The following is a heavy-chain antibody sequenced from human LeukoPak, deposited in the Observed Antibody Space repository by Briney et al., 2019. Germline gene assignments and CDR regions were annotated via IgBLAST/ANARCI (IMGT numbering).Heavy chain of an antibody. CDR3: TTCSRGRVAGTDLDFDY. Sequence: GGSLRLSCAVSGFTVSSIYMSWVRQAPGKGLEWVSFIYNDGNTYYADSMKGRFSISRDSSRNTLYLQMNSLKTEDTAVYYCTTCSRGRVAGTDLDFDYWGQGTLVTVSS. CDR2: IYNDGNT. D-gene: IGHD6-19*01. CDR1: GFTVSSIY. V-gene: IGHV3-53*01. J-gene: IGHJ4*02.